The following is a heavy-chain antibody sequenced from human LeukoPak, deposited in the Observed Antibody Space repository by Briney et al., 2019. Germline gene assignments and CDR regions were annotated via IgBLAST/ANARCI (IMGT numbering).Heavy chain of an antibody. CDR3: ARGLEYYDSSGL. CDR2: INHSGST. Sequence: GSLRLSCAASGFTFRNYAMSWVRQPPGKGLEWIGEINHSGSTNYNPSLKSRVTISVDTSKNQFSLKLSSVTAADTAVYYCARGLEYYDSSGLGGQGTLVTVSS. J-gene: IGHJ4*02. CDR1: GFTFRNYA. D-gene: IGHD3-22*01. V-gene: IGHV4-34*01.